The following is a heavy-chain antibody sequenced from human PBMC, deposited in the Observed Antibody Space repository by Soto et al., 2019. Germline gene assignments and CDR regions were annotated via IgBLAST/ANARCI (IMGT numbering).Heavy chain of an antibody. Sequence: ASVKVSCKASGYTFTSYYMHWVRQAPGQGLEWMGIINPSGGSTSYAQKFQGRVTMTRDTSTSTVYMELSSLRSEDTAVYYCARGDIAAAGGGYFDYWGQGTLVTVSS. CDR2: INPSGGST. CDR3: ARGDIAAAGGGYFDY. D-gene: IGHD6-13*01. J-gene: IGHJ4*02. V-gene: IGHV1-46*01. CDR1: GYTFTSYY.